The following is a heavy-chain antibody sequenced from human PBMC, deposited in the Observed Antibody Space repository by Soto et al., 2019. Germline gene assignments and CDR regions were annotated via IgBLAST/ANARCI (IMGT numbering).Heavy chain of an antibody. V-gene: IGHV4-31*03. CDR2: IYYSGST. CDR1: GGSISSGGYY. CDR3: ARDFCPVPTCYDL. J-gene: IGHJ4*02. D-gene: IGHD2-2*01. Sequence: PSETLSLTCTVSGGSISSGGYYWTWIRQHPGKGLEWIGYIYYSGSTYNNPSLKSRVTISVDTSKNQFSLKLSSVTAADTAVYYCARDFCPVPTCYDLWGQGVLVTVSS.